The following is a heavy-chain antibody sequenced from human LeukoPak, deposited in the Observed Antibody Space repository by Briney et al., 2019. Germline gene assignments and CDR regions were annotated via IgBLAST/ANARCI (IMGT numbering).Heavy chain of an antibody. CDR2: ISYDGSNK. D-gene: IGHD3-10*01. J-gene: IGHJ4*02. Sequence: GRSLRLSCAASGFTFSSYSMHWVRKAPGKGLEWVAVISYDGSNKYYADSVKGRFTISRDNSKNTLYLQMNSLRAEDTAVYYCARFSVLLWFGEFRVDYWGQGTLVTVSS. CDR1: GFTFSSYS. V-gene: IGHV3-30-3*01. CDR3: ARFSVLLWFGEFRVDY.